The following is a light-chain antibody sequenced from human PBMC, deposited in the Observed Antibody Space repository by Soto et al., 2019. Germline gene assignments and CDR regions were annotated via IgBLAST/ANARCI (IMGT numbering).Light chain of an antibody. Sequence: QSVLTQSSSASASLGSSVKLTCTLSSRHITYIIAWHQQQPGKAPRYLMKLERSGSYNKGSGVPDRFSGSSSGADRYLTISNLQSDDEADYYCETWDSNTRVFGTGTKLTVL. CDR2: LERSGSY. CDR3: ETWDSNTRV. J-gene: IGLJ1*01. V-gene: IGLV4-60*03. CDR1: SRHITYI.